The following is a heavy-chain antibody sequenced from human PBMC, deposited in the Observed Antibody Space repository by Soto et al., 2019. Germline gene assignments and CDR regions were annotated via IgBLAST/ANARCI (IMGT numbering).Heavy chain of an antibody. D-gene: IGHD6-19*01. J-gene: IGHJ4*02. Sequence: PSETLSLTCTVSGGSISSYYWSWIRLPPGKGLEWIAYIYYTGSTSYNPSLKRRVIISADTSKNLVSLKLSSVTAADTAVYFCARLERDDTGWYPDWGQGTLVTVSS. CDR3: ARLERDDTGWYPD. CDR1: GGSISSYY. CDR2: IYYTGST. V-gene: IGHV4-59*01.